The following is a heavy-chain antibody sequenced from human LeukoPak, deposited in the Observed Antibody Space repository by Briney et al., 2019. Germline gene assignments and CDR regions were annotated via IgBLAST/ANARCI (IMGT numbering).Heavy chain of an antibody. V-gene: IGHV4-59*08. Sequence: SETLSLTCTVSGGSISSYYRSWIRQPPGKGLEWIGYIYYSGSTNYNPSLKSRVTISVDTSKNQFSLKLSSVTAADTAVYYCARNHYGDYGGSDYWGQGTLVTVSS. CDR2: IYYSGST. CDR1: GGSISSYY. D-gene: IGHD4-17*01. J-gene: IGHJ4*02. CDR3: ARNHYGDYGGSDY.